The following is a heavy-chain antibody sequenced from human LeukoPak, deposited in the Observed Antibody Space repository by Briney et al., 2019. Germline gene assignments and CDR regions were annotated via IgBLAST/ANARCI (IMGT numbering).Heavy chain of an antibody. Sequence: GGSLRLSCAASGFTFSSYAMHWVRQAPGKGLEWVAVISYDGSNKYYADSVKGRFTISRDNSKNTLYLQMNSLRAEDTAVYYCARDRVVSLPDYYYYMDVWGKGTTVTISS. CDR1: GFTFSSYA. V-gene: IGHV3-30*04. CDR3: ARDRVVSLPDYYYYMDV. D-gene: IGHD2-15*01. J-gene: IGHJ6*03. CDR2: ISYDGSNK.